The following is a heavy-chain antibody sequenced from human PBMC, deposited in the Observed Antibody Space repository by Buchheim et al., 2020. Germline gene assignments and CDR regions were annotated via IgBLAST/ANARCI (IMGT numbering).Heavy chain of an antibody. CDR2: IYHSGST. V-gene: IGHV4-30-2*01. Sequence: QLQLQESGSGLVKPSQTLSLTCAVSGGSISSGGYSWSWIRQPPGKGLEWIGYIYHSGSTYYNPSLKSRVTISVDRPNNHSSLRLSSVTAADTAVYYWARGSRQGPVTTKFDPWGQGTL. J-gene: IGHJ5*02. CDR1: GGSISSGGYS. CDR3: ARGSRQGPVTTKFDP. D-gene: IGHD4-17*01.